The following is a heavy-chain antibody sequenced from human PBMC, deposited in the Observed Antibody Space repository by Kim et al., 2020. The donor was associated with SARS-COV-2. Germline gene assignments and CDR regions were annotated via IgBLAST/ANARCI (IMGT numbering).Heavy chain of an antibody. CDR3: ARDPDTSHWGLAAAGSYYGMDV. J-gene: IGHJ6*02. D-gene: IGHD6-13*01. V-gene: IGHV3-30*04. CDR2: ISYDGSNE. Sequence: GGSLRLSCAASGFTFSSYAMHWVRQAPGKWLECVAVISYDGSNEYYADSVKGRFTISRDNSKNTLYLQMNSLRAEDTTVYYCARDPDTSHWGLAAAGSYYGMDVWGPRTTDTVSS. CDR1: GFTFSSYA.